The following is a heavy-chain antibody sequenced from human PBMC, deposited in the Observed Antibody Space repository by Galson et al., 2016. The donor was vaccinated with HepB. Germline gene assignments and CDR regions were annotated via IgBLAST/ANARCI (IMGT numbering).Heavy chain of an antibody. V-gene: IGHV3-21*04. D-gene: IGHD4-11*01. CDR2: ITGTDYYT. Sequence: SLRLSCAASGFAFRTYSMNWVRQTPGKGLEWVASITGTDYYTYYADYIKDRFTISRDNPENTLYLQMTSLRPEDTAFYYCVKNGIEYSNSGYFEVWGQGTLVIVSS. CDR1: GFAFRTYS. J-gene: IGHJ4*02. CDR3: VKNGIEYSNSGYFEV.